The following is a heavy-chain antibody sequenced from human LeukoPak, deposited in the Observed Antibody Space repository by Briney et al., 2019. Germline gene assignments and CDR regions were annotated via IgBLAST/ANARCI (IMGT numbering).Heavy chain of an antibody. CDR2: IRYDGSTK. CDR1: GFTLICCG. Sequence: GGSLRLSCAASGFTLICCGMHWVRQAPGKGLEWVAFIRYDGSTKYYTDSVKGRFTISRDNAKNSLYLQMNSLRAEDTAVYYCARADFRYCSSTSCYGEYLQHWGQGTLVTVSS. D-gene: IGHD2-2*01. CDR3: ARADFRYCSSTSCYGEYLQH. V-gene: IGHV3-30*02. J-gene: IGHJ1*01.